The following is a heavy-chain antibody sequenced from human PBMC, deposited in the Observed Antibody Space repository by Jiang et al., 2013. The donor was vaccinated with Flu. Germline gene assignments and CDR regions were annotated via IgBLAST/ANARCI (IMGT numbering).Heavy chain of an antibody. Sequence: VQLLESGGGLVQPGRSLRISCAASGMNFEDYGMIWVRQTPGKGLEWVSSISRDSVSKAYADSVKGRFIISRDNAKKSLYLQMNSLRADDTALYYCVKRGRHGTFAFDYWGQGTLLTVSS. J-gene: IGHJ4*02. CDR2: ISRDSVSK. D-gene: IGHD3-16*01. CDR3: VKRGRHGTFAFDY. V-gene: IGHV3-9*01. CDR1: GMNFEDYG.